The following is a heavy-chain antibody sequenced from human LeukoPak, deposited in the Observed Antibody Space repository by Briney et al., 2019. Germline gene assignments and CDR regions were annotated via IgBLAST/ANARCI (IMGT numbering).Heavy chain of an antibody. D-gene: IGHD1-26*01. J-gene: IGHJ4*02. CDR2: IYTSGST. CDR3: AGSGSYYFIDF. V-gene: IGHV4-61*02. Sequence: SQTLSLXCTVSGGSMSSGSYYWSWIRQPAGKGLEWIGRIYTSGSTNYNPSLKSRVTISVDTSKNQFSLKLSSVTAADTAVYYCAGSGSYYFIDFWGQGTLVTVSS. CDR1: GGSMSSGSYY.